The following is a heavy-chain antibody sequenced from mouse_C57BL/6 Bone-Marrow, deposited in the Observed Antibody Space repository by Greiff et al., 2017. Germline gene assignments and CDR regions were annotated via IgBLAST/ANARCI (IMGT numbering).Heavy chain of an antibody. CDR1: GYSITSDY. Sequence: EVKLQESGPGLAKPSQTLSLTCSVTGYSITSDYWNWIRKFPGNKLEYMGYISYSGSTYYNPSLKSRISITRDTSKNQYYLQLNSVTTEDIATYYCARYSSYGAEYFDVWGTGTTVTVSS. J-gene: IGHJ1*03. CDR3: ARYSSYGAEYFDV. D-gene: IGHD1-1*01. CDR2: ISYSGST. V-gene: IGHV3-8*01.